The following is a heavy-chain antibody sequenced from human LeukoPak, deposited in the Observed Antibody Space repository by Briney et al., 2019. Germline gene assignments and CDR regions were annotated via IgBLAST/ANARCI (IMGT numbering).Heavy chain of an antibody. CDR2: IWYDGSNK. J-gene: IGHJ6*02. CDR1: GFTFSSYG. Sequence: GGSLRLSCAASGFTFSSYGMHWVRQAPGKGLEWVAVIWYDGSNKYYADSVKGRFTISRDISKNTLYLQMNSLRAEDTAVYYCARENVDIVATTPWRSYYGMDVWGQGTTVTVSS. CDR3: ARENVDIVATTPWRSYYGMDV. V-gene: IGHV3-33*01. D-gene: IGHD5-12*01.